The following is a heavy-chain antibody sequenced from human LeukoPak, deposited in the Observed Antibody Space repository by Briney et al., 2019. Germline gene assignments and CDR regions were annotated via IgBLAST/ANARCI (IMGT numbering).Heavy chain of an antibody. J-gene: IGHJ4*02. CDR2: INHSGST. CDR3: ARFYYDSSGYYYVAY. D-gene: IGHD3-22*01. V-gene: IGHV4-34*01. Sequence: SETLSLTCAVYGGSFSGYYWSWIRQPPGKGLEWIGDINHSGSTNYNPSLKSRVTISVDTSKNQFSLKLSSVTAADTAVYYCARFYYDSSGYYYVAYWGQGTLVTVSS. CDR1: GGSFSGYY.